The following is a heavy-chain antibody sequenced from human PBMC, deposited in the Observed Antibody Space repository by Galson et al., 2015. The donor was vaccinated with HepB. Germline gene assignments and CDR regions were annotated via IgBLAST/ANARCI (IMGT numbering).Heavy chain of an antibody. D-gene: IGHD3-22*01. V-gene: IGHV1-2*02. J-gene: IGHJ3*02. CDR1: GYTFTGYY. CDR3: AGRGPYYYDSVGRAHTEGDAFDI. Sequence: SVKVSCKASGYTFTGYYMHWVRQAPGQGLEWMGWNNPNSGGTNYAQKFQGRVTMTRDTSISTVYMELSRLRSDDTAVYYCAGRGPYYYDSVGRAHTEGDAFDIWGQGTMVTVSS. CDR2: NNPNSGGT.